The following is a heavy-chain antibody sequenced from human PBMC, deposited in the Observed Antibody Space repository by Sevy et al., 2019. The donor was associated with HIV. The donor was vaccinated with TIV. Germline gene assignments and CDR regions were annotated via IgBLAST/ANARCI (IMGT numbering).Heavy chain of an antibody. V-gene: IGHV3-53*01. CDR2: IYSNGNK. Sequence: GGSLRLSCAASGFTVSSNYMTWVRQAPGKGLEWVSIIYSNGNKYYTDCVKGRFTVSRDNSNNALYLQMNSLKAEDTAVYYCARLIGYWGQGTLVTVSS. CDR3: ARLIGY. D-gene: IGHD3-16*01. J-gene: IGHJ4*02. CDR1: GFTVSSNY.